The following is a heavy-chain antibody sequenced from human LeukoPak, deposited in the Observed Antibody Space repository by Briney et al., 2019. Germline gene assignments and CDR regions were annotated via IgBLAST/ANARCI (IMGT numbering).Heavy chain of an antibody. J-gene: IGHJ4*02. CDR3: ARVAGNWNYDY. CDR2: ISSSSSYI. V-gene: IGHV3-21*01. CDR1: GFTFSSYS. D-gene: IGHD1-7*01. Sequence: GGSLRLSCAASGFTFSSYSMNWVRQAPGKGLEWVSSISSSSSYIYYADSVKGRFTISRDNAKNTLYLQMNSLRAEDTAVYYCARVAGNWNYDYWGQGTLVTVSS.